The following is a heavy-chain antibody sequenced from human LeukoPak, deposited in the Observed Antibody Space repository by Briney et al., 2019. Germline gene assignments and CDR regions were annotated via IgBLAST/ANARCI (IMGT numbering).Heavy chain of an antibody. J-gene: IGHJ5*02. D-gene: IGHD3-10*01. CDR1: GYTFTSYG. CDR3: ARDLTMVRGARYRPYNRFDP. CDR2: ISAYTGNT. Sequence: ASVKVSCKASGYTFTSYGINWVRQAPGQGLEWMGWISAYTGNTNYAQKFQGRVTISADESTSTAYMELSRLRSEDTAVYYCARDLTMVRGARYRPYNRFDPWGQGTLVTVSP. V-gene: IGHV1-18*01.